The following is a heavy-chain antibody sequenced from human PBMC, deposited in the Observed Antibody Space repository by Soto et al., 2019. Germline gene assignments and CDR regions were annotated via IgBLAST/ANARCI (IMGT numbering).Heavy chain of an antibody. Sequence: PSETLSLTCTVSGGSISSSSYYWGWIRQPPGKGLEWIGSIYYSGSTYYNPSLKSRVTISVDTSKNQFSLKLSSVTAADTAVYYCARRAYSSSWYYYYYGMDVWGQGTTVTVSS. V-gene: IGHV4-39*01. J-gene: IGHJ6*02. CDR3: ARRAYSSSWYYYYYGMDV. CDR2: IYYSGST. CDR1: GGSISSSSYY. D-gene: IGHD6-13*01.